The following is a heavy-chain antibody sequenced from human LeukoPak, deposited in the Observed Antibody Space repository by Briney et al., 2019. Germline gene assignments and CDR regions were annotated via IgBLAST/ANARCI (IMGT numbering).Heavy chain of an antibody. Sequence: ASVEVSCKASGYTFTGYYMHWVRQAPGQGLEWMGRINPKSGGTNYAQKFQGRVTMSRDTSISTAYMEMSRLRTDDTAVYYCAREHNYGDYVGRRRFDPWGQGTLVTVSS. D-gene: IGHD4-17*01. V-gene: IGHV1-2*06. CDR3: AREHNYGDYVGRRRFDP. J-gene: IGHJ5*02. CDR1: GYTFTGYY. CDR2: INPKSGGT.